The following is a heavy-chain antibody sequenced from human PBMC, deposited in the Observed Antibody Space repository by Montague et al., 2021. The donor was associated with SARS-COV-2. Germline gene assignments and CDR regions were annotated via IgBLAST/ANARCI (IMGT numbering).Heavy chain of an antibody. CDR3: ARIPEYSSGGGPDWYFDF. Sequence: PALVKPTQTLTLTCTFSGFSVSTSGLCVSWIRQPPGKALEWLALIDWDDDTYYSTSPKTRLTISKDTSKNQEVLTMTNMDPVDTGTYYCARIPEYSSGGGPDWYFDFWGRGTLVTVSS. V-gene: IGHV2-70*01. CDR1: GFSVSTSGLC. CDR2: IDWDDDT. D-gene: IGHD6-19*01. J-gene: IGHJ2*01.